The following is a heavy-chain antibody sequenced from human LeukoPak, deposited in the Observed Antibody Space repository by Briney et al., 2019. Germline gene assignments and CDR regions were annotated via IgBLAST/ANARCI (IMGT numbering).Heavy chain of an antibody. Sequence: PGGSLRLSCAVSGFTFSDYYMNWIRQAPGKGLEWVSYISSSGSTIYYADSVKGRFTISRDNAKNSLYLQMNSLRAEDTAVYYCARDGWAREGIVATMLDYWGQGTLVTVSS. D-gene: IGHD5-12*01. CDR1: GFTFSDYY. V-gene: IGHV3-11*01. CDR3: ARDGWAREGIVATMLDY. CDR2: ISSSGSTI. J-gene: IGHJ4*02.